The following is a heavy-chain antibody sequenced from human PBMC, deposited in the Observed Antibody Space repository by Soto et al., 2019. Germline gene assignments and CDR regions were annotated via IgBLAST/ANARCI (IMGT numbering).Heavy chain of an antibody. D-gene: IGHD6-19*01. J-gene: IGHJ3*01. CDR2: VNHNGRN. Sequence: QLHQQQWGAGLLKPSETLSLTFAVYGGSFSGYFWNWIRQSPGKGLEWMGKVNHNGRNNYNPSLKSRVTISLDMSKNQISLKLTSVTAADTAVYYCARGGSSDWQVAFDFWGQGTMVTVSS. CDR1: GGSFSGYF. CDR3: ARGGSSDWQVAFDF. V-gene: IGHV4-34*01.